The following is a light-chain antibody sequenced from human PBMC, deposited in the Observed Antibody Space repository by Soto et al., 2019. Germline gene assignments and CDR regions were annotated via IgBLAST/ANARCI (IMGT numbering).Light chain of an antibody. CDR2: DVR. CDR3: NSYRTISTYV. CDR1: TSDIGGYNF. V-gene: IGLV2-14*01. Sequence: QSVLTQPASVSGSPGQSITISCTGTTSDIGGYNFVSWYQQHPGKAPKLLIYDVRNRPSGVSNRFSGSKSGNTASLIISGLQAEDEADYYCNSYRTISTYVFGSGTKVTVL. J-gene: IGLJ1*01.